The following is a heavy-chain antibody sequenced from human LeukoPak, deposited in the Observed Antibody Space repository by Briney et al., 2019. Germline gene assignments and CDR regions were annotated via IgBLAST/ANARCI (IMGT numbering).Heavy chain of an antibody. D-gene: IGHD3-22*01. CDR2: IKRDGSEK. V-gene: IGHV3-7*04. CDR1: GFTFSNYW. CDR3: ARDRYSSGGLDV. J-gene: IGHJ6*02. Sequence: PGRSLRLSCAASGFTFSNYWMSWVRQAPGKGLEWVANIKRDGSEKYYVDSVKGRFTISRDNAKNSLYLQMNSLRAEDTAVYYCARDRYSSGGLDVWGQGTTVTVSS.